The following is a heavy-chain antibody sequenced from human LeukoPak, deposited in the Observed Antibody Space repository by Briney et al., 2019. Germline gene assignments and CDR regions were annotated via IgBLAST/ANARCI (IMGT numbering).Heavy chain of an antibody. CDR1: GFTFSSYA. J-gene: IGHJ4*02. Sequence: GGSLRLSCAASGFTFSSYAMSWVRQAPGKGLEWVSAISGSGGSTYYADSVKGRFTISRDNSKNTLYLQMNSLRAEDTAVYCCAKATIFGVVTPYYFDYWGQGTLVTVSS. D-gene: IGHD3-3*01. CDR3: AKATIFGVVTPYYFDY. CDR2: ISGSGGST. V-gene: IGHV3-23*01.